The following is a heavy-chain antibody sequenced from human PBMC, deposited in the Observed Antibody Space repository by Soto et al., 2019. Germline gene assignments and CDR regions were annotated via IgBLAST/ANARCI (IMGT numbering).Heavy chain of an antibody. V-gene: IGHV3-23*01. D-gene: IGHD3-10*01. CDR1: GFTFNNYG. J-gene: IGHJ6*02. Sequence: GGSLRLSCAASGFTFNNYGMTWVRQAPGKGLEWVSVISSSGDTTYYADSVKGRLTISRDNSKKTLYLQMTSLRAEDTAVYYCASEYGSASYGYYYGMDVWGQGTTVTASS. CDR2: ISSSGDTT. CDR3: ASEYGSASYGYYYGMDV.